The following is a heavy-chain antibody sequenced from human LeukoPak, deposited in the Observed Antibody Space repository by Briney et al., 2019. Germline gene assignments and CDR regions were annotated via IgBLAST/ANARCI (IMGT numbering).Heavy chain of an antibody. V-gene: IGHV3-23*01. CDR2: ISGSGGST. J-gene: IGHJ3*02. CDR3: AKDLGHDDYAFDI. D-gene: IGHD2-21*02. CDR1: GFTFSSYA. Sequence: GGSLRLSCAASGFTFSSYAMNWVRQAPGKGLEWVSAISGSGGSTYYADSVKGRFTISRDNSKNTLYLQMNSLRAEDTAVYYCAKDLGHDDYAFDIWGQGTMVTVSS.